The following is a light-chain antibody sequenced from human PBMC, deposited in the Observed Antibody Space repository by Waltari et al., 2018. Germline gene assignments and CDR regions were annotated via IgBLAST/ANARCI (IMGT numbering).Light chain of an antibody. Sequence: QSGLTQPASVSGSPGQSITISCTGTSSDVGNYNLVSWYQQYPGKAPQLMVYEVTRRASGVSDRFSGSKSGNPASLTIHGLQSEDEADYYCCSYVGLGIYVFGSGTKVTVL. V-gene: IGLV2-23*02. J-gene: IGLJ1*01. CDR3: CSYVGLGIYV. CDR2: EVT. CDR1: SSDVGNYNL.